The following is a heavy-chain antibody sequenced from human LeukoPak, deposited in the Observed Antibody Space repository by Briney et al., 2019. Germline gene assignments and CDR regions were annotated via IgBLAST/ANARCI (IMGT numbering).Heavy chain of an antibody. V-gene: IGHV3-21*01. CDR2: ISSSSSYI. CDR3: ATKKGGYFDY. Sequence: PGGSLRLSCAASGFTFSSYSMNWVRQAPGKGLEWVSSISSSSSYIYYADSVKGRFTTSRDNAKNSLYLQMNSLRAEDTAVYYCATKKGGYFDYWGQGTLVTVSS. J-gene: IGHJ4*02. D-gene: IGHD3-16*01. CDR1: GFTFSSYS.